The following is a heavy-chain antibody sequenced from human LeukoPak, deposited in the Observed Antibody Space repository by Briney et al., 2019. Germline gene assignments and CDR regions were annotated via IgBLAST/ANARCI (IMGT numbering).Heavy chain of an antibody. Sequence: PSETLSLTCTVSGGSISSYYWSWIRQPPGKGLEWIGYIYYSGSTNYNPSLKSRVTISVDTSKNRFSLKLSSVTAADTAVYYCARGDSGYDWVDYWGQGTLVTVSS. CDR2: IYYSGST. D-gene: IGHD5-12*01. J-gene: IGHJ4*02. CDR3: ARGDSGYDWVDY. CDR1: GGSISSYY. V-gene: IGHV4-59*01.